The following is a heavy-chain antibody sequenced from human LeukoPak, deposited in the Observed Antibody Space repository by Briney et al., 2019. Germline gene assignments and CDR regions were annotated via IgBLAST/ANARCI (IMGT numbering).Heavy chain of an antibody. CDR2: INHSGST. CDR1: AGSFSGNC. D-gene: IGHD5-12*01. V-gene: IGHV4-34*01. J-gene: IGHJ4*02. Sequence: SETLSLTCAVYAGSFSGNCWGWIRQPPGNGLEWIGEINHSGSTNYNPPLKSRVTISVATSKNQYSLMLSSVTAADTAVYYCGRGDIVATIGYWGQGTLVTVSS. CDR3: GRGDIVATIGY.